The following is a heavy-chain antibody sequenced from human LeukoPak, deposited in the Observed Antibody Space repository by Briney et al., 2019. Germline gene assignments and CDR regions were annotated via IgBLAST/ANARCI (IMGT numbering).Heavy chain of an antibody. Sequence: GGSLRLSCAASGFTFSSYSMNWVRQAPGKGLEWVSYISSSSSTIYYADSVKGRFTISRDNAKNSLYLQMNSLRAEDTAVYYCARGPPWYSGMIVVGYYFDYWGREPWSPSPQ. D-gene: IGHD3-22*01. CDR1: GFTFSSYS. CDR2: ISSSSSTI. CDR3: ARGPPWYSGMIVVGYYFDY. V-gene: IGHV3-48*01. J-gene: IGHJ4*02.